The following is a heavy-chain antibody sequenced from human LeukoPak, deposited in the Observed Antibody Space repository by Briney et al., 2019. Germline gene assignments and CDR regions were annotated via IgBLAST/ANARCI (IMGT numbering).Heavy chain of an antibody. CDR3: ARRGGSSSRRSPIDY. CDR2: IKQDGSQR. Sequence: GGSLRLSCTASGFTFSDYWMTWVRQAPGKGPEWVANIKQDGSQRYYVDSVRGRFTISGDNAKNSLFLQMNGLRAEDTAVYYCARRGGSSSRRSPIDYWGQGTPVTVSS. J-gene: IGHJ4*02. V-gene: IGHV3-7*01. CDR1: GFTFSDYW. D-gene: IGHD6-6*01.